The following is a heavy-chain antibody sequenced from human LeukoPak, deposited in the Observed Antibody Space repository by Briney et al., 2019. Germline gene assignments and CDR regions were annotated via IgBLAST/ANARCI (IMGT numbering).Heavy chain of an antibody. V-gene: IGHV6-1*01. CDR3: VRSRGGDFDH. Sequence: KHSQTLSLTCAISGDSVSSNSVAWNWIRQSPSRGLEWLGRTYYRSKWSNDYAVSVRSRITINPDTSKNQFSLQLNSVTLADAAVYYCVRSRGGDFDHWGQGTLVTVSS. D-gene: IGHD3-16*01. CDR2: TYYRSKWSN. CDR1: GDSVSSNSVA. J-gene: IGHJ4*02.